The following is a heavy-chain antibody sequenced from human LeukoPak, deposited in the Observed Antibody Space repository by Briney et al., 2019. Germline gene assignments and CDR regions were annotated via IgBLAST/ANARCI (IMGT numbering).Heavy chain of an antibody. CDR3: ARSFPGPGEGDY. D-gene: IGHD7-27*01. Sequence: SETLSLTCTVSGGSISSYYWSWIRQPPGKGLEWIGYIYYSGSTYYNPSLKSRVTISVDTSKNQFSLKLSSVTAADTAVYYCARSFPGPGEGDYWGQGTLVTVSS. J-gene: IGHJ4*02. CDR2: IYYSGST. V-gene: IGHV4-59*08. CDR1: GGSISSYY.